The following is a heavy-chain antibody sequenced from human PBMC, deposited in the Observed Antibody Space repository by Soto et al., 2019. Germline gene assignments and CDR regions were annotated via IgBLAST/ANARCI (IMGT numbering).Heavy chain of an antibody. CDR2: VYHIGGT. J-gene: IGHJ5*02. CDR1: GDPLSYGGYY. D-gene: IGHD4-4*01. V-gene: IGHV4-31*03. Sequence: QVQLQESGPGLVEPSQTLSLVCSVSGDPLSYGGYYWSWVRQSPGKARAWMGFVYHIGGTYYHPPLASRDTMSVDISKNEFSLKITSVTAADTATYYFARVGHYSWEWLDPWGQGILVTVSS. CDR3: ARVGHYSWEWLDP.